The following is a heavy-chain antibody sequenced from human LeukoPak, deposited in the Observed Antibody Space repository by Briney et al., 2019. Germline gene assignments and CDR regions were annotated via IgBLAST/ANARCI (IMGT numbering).Heavy chain of an antibody. Sequence: ASVKVSCKASGYTFTSYYMHWVRQAPGQGLEWMGIINPSGGSASYAQKFQGRVAMTRDTSTSTVYMELSSLRSEDTAVYYCARFKRVGSSGWPLDYWGQGTLVTVSS. D-gene: IGHD6-19*01. CDR1: GYTFTSYY. CDR2: INPSGGSA. CDR3: ARFKRVGSSGWPLDY. V-gene: IGHV1-46*01. J-gene: IGHJ4*02.